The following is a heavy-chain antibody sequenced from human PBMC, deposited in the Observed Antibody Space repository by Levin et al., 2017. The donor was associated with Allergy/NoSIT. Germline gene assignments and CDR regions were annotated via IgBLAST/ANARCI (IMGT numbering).Heavy chain of an antibody. Sequence: LSLTCAASGFTFSSYGMHWVRQAPGKGLEWVAVIWYDGSNKYYGDSVKGRFTISRDNSKNTLYLQMNSLRAEDTAVYYCARESQYAPNYYYYMDVWGKGTTVTVSS. CDR3: ARESQYAPNYYYYMDV. CDR1: GFTFSSYG. D-gene: IGHD2-2*01. V-gene: IGHV3-33*01. J-gene: IGHJ6*03. CDR2: IWYDGSNK.